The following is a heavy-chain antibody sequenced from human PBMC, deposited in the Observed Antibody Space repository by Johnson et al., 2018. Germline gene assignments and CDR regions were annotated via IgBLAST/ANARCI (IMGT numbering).Heavy chain of an antibody. D-gene: IGHD2-15*01. CDR3: ARVLLDYYYYMDV. J-gene: IGHJ6*03. V-gene: IGHV3-30*03. CDR2: ISYDGSNK. Sequence: QVQLVQSGGGLVQPGGSLRLSCAASGFTFSSYAMSWVRQAPGKGLEWVAVISYDGSNKYYADSVKGRFTISRDNSKNTLYLQMNSLRPEDTAVYYRARVLLDYYYYMDVWGKGTTVTVSS. CDR1: GFTFSSYA.